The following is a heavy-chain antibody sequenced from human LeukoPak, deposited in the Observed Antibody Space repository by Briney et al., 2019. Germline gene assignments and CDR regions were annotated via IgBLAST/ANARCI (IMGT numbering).Heavy chain of an antibody. D-gene: IGHD4-17*01. Sequence: SETLSCTASGSGVTVSNLDWGRLRQPPGKGLEWIGYIYYSGSTNYNPSLKSRVTISVDTSKNQFSLKRSSVTAADMAVYYCARADYGYCEVAFDYWGQGTLVTVSS. CDR2: IYYSGST. CDR3: ARADYGYCEVAFDY. CDR1: GVTVSNLD. J-gene: IGHJ4*02. V-gene: IGHV4-59*02.